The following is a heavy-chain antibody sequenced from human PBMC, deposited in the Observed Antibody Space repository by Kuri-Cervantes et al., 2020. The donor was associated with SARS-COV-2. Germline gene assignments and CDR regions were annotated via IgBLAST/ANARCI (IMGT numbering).Heavy chain of an antibody. CDR1: GGSISSYY. Sequence: GSLRLSCTVSGGSISSYYWSWIRQPAGKGLEWIGRIYTSGSTNYNPSLKCRVTMSVDTSKNQFSLKVNSVTAADTAVYYCARLYSSGGNFDYWGQGTLVTDSS. J-gene: IGHJ4*02. CDR3: ARLYSSGGNFDY. D-gene: IGHD6-19*01. CDR2: IYTSGST. V-gene: IGHV4-4*07.